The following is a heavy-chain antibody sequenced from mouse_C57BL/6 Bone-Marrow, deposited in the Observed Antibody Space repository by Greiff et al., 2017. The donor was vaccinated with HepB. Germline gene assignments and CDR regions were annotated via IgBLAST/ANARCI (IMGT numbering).Heavy chain of an antibody. CDR2: IYPRSGNT. Sequence: VQLQQSGAELARPGASVKLSCKASGYTFTSYGISWVKQRTGQGLEWIGEIYPRSGNTYYNAQFKGKATLTADKSSSTAYMELRSLTSEDSAVYFCASAVVANAMDYWGQGTSVTVSS. J-gene: IGHJ4*01. V-gene: IGHV1-81*01. CDR3: ASAVVANAMDY. D-gene: IGHD1-1*01. CDR1: GYTFTSYG.